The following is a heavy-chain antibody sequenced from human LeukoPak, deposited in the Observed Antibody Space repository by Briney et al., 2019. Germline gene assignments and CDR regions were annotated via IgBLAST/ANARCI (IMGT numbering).Heavy chain of an antibody. V-gene: IGHV3-53*01. J-gene: IGHJ4*02. Sequence: PGGSLRLSCAASKFTFSSYGMNWVRQAPGKGLQWVSTIYKEGNTFYADSVRGRFTLSRDNSKNTLYLQMNSLRAEDTAIYYCARESVTSGWYLYWGQGTLVTVSS. D-gene: IGHD6-19*01. CDR3: ARESVTSGWYLY. CDR2: IYKEGNT. CDR1: KFTFSSYG.